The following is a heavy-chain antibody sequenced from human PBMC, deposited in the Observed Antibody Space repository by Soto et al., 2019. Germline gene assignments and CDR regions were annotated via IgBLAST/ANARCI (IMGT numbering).Heavy chain of an antibody. J-gene: IGHJ4*02. CDR1: GGAFSSYA. CDR3: ARGNSSSWHFDY. D-gene: IGHD6-13*01. Sequence: XVKVSCKASGGAFSSYAISWVRQAPGQGLEWMGGIIPIFGTANYAQKFQGRVTITADESTSTAYMELSSMRFEDTAVYYCARGNSSSWHFDYWGQGTLVTVSS. CDR2: IIPIFGTA. V-gene: IGHV1-69*13.